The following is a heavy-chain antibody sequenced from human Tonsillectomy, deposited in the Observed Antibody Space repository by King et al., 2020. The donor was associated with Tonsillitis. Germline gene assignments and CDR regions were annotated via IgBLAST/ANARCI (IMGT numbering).Heavy chain of an antibody. V-gene: IGHV3-23*04. CDR1: GFTFSSYA. CDR3: AIGWVVRRSWAAAGAYYFDY. J-gene: IGHJ4*02. Sequence: VQLVESGGGLVQPGGSLRLSCAASGFTFSSYAMSWVRQAPGKGLEWVSAISGSGGSTYYADSVKGRFTISRDNSKNTLYLKMNSLRAEDTAVYYCAIGWVVRRSWAAAGAYYFDYWGQGTLVTVSS. D-gene: IGHD6-13*01. CDR2: ISGSGGST.